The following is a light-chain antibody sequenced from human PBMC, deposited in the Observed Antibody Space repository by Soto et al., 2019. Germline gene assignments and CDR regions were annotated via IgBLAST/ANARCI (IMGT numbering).Light chain of an antibody. Sequence: QSVLTQPPSVSVAPGQRVIISCTGGSSNIGADYEVHWYQQLPGTAPKLLIYGNTNRPSGVPDRFSGSTSGSSASLAITGLQAEDEAEYYCQSYDNTLKGCVFGTGTKVTV. CDR2: GNT. V-gene: IGLV1-40*01. J-gene: IGLJ1*01. CDR3: QSYDNTLKGCV. CDR1: SSNIGADYE.